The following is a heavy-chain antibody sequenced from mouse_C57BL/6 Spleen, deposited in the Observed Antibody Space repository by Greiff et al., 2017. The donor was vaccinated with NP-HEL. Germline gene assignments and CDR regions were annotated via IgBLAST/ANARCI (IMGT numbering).Heavy chain of an antibody. D-gene: IGHD4-1*01. CDR2: INPNNGGT. J-gene: IGHJ2*01. V-gene: IGHV1-18*01. CDR1: GYTFTDYN. Sequence: VQLKESGPELVKPGASVKIPCKASGYTFTDYNMDWVKQSHGKSLEWIGDINPNNGGTIYNQKFKGKATLTVDKSSSTAYMELRSLTSEDTAVYYCATLGRRGDYFDYWGQGTTLTVSS. CDR3: ATLGRRGDYFDY.